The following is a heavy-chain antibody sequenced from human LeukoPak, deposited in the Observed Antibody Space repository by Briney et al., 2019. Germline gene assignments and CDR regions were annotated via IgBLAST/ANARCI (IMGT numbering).Heavy chain of an antibody. D-gene: IGHD2-2*01. J-gene: IGHJ4*02. CDR2: ISSGGGSI. CDR1: GFSFNNHE. Sequence: PGGSLRLSCVASGFSFNNHEMNWVRQAPGKGLEWVSYISSGGGSIYYADSVKGRFTISRDNAKYSLYLQVNSLRGEDTAVYYCARISTNTWYNFDYWGQGTLVTVSS. CDR3: ARISTNTWYNFDY. V-gene: IGHV3-48*03.